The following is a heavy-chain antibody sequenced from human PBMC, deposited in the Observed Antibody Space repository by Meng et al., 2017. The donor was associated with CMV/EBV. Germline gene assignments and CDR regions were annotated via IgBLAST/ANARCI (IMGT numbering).Heavy chain of an antibody. CDR2: IKQDGSEK. D-gene: IGHD2-2*01. V-gene: IGHV3-7*01. CDR3: AREPLRSIVVVPAATDVWFDY. Sequence: GESLKISCAASGFTFSSYWMSWVRQAPGKGLEWVANIKQDGSEKYYVDSVKGRFTISRDNAKNSLYLQMNSLRAEDTAVYYCAREPLRSIVVVPAATDVWFDYWGQGTLVTSPQ. CDR1: GFTFSSYW. J-gene: IGHJ4*02.